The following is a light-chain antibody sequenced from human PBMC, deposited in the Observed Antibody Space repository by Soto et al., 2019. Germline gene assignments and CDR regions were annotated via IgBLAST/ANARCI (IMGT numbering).Light chain of an antibody. CDR3: QQSYSTPSIT. CDR1: QSISSY. Sequence: DIQMTQSPSTLSGSVGDRVTITCRASQSISSYLNWYQQKPGKAPKLLIYAASSLQSGVPSRFSGSGPGTDFTLTISSLQPEDFATYYCQQSYSTPSITFGQGTRLEIK. V-gene: IGKV1-39*01. J-gene: IGKJ5*01. CDR2: AAS.